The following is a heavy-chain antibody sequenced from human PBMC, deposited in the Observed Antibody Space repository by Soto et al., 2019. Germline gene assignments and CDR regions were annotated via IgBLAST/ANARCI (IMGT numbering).Heavy chain of an antibody. V-gene: IGHV3-30-3*01. CDR2: ISNDGSNK. J-gene: IGHJ3*02. CDR1: GFIFNSYS. Sequence: QVQLVESGGGVVQPGRSLRLSCAASGFIFNSYSMHWVRQAPGKGLEWVAMISNDGSNKDYVDSVKGRFTISRDNSNNTLSLQMNSLRAEDTAVYYCARDQFLDAFDIWGQGTMVTVSS. D-gene: IGHD2-21*01. CDR3: ARDQFLDAFDI.